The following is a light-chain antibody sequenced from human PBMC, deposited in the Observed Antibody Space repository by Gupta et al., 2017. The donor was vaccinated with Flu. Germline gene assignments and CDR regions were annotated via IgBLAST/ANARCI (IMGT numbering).Light chain of an antibody. CDR1: QDIAGY. Sequence: DIQLTQSPSLLSASVADRVTITCRVSQDIAGYLSWYQQKPGKAPELLINGASTLQSGVPSRFNGSGSGTXFTLTIXSLQPEDFATYYCQQLHSYPITFGXGTKVEIK. CDR2: GAS. J-gene: IGKJ4*01. V-gene: IGKV1-9*01. CDR3: QQLHSYPIT.